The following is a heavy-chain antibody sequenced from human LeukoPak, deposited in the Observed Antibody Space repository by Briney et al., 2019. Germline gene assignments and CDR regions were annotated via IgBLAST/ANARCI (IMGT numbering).Heavy chain of an antibody. J-gene: IGHJ4*02. CDR3: ARGGWRLDY. D-gene: IGHD2-15*01. Sequence: SETLSLTCTVSGDSVSSYYWSWIRQPPGKGLEWIGYIYYTGTTNYNPSLKSRVTIVDTSKNQFSLKLSSVTAADTAVYYCARGGWRLDYWGQGTLVTVSS. CDR1: GDSVSSYY. CDR2: IYYTGTT. V-gene: IGHV4-59*02.